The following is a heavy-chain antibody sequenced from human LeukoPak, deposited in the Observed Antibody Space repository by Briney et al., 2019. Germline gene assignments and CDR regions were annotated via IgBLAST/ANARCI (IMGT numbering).Heavy chain of an antibody. V-gene: IGHV3-23*01. Sequence: SGGSLRLSCAASGFTLSSYGMSWVRQAPGKGLDWVSAISGSDSNTYYADSVKGRFTISRDNSKNTLYLQMNSLRATDTAKYYCAKRREGAFDYWGQGILVTVSS. CDR1: GFTLSSYG. CDR3: AKRREGAFDY. J-gene: IGHJ4*02. CDR2: ISGSDSNT. D-gene: IGHD1-26*01.